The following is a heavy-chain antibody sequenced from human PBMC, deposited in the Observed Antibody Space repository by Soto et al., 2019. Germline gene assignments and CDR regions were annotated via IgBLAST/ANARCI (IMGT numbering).Heavy chain of an antibody. CDR2: IIPIFGTA. CDR1: GGTFSSYA. D-gene: IGHD2-21*02. Sequence: SVKVSCKASGGTFSSYAISWVRQAPGQGLEWMGGIIPIFGTANYAQKFQGRVTITADESTSTAYMELSSLRSEDTAVYYCARVMRSGGDFVGAFDIWGQGTMVTVSS. CDR3: ARVMRSGGDFVGAFDI. V-gene: IGHV1-69*13. J-gene: IGHJ3*02.